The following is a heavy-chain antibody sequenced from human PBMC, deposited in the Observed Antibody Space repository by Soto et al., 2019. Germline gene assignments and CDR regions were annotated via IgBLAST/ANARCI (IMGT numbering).Heavy chain of an antibody. CDR2: IYYSGST. Sequence: QVQLQESGPGLVKPSQTLSLTCTVSGGSISSGGYYWSWIRQHPGKGLEWIGYIYYSGSTYYNPSLKSRVTLAVDTSKTHCSLKLSSVTAADTAVYYCARGLDCSRTSCLGLGWFAPWGQGTPVTVSS. J-gene: IGHJ5*02. D-gene: IGHD2-2*01. CDR3: ARGLDCSRTSCLGLGWFAP. V-gene: IGHV4-31*03. CDR1: GGSISSGGYY.